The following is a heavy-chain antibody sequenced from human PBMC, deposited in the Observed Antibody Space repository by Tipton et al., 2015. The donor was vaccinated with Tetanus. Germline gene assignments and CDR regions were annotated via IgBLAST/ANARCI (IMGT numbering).Heavy chain of an antibody. J-gene: IGHJ4*02. CDR1: GGTFSSYA. D-gene: IGHD3-22*01. V-gene: IGHV1-69*06. Sequence: QLVQSGAEVKKPGSSVKVSCKASGGTFSSYAISWVRQAPGQGLEWMGGIIPIFGTANYAQKFQGRVTITAEKSTSTAYMELSSLRSEDTAVYYCARVIYYDSSGHPALFDYWGQGTLVTASS. CDR3: ARVIYYDSSGHPALFDY. CDR2: IIPIFGTA.